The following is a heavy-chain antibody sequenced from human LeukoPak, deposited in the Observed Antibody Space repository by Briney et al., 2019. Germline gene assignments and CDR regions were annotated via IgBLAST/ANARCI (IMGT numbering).Heavy chain of an antibody. CDR2: ISGGTSTI. J-gene: IGHJ4*02. Sequence: GGSLRLSCAASGFTFSTYSMNWVRHAPGKGMEWVSYISGGTSTIYYADSVKGRFTVSRDNAKNSLYLQMNRLRAEDTAVCYCARFLGGRTGAWGQGTLVTVSS. D-gene: IGHD3-10*01. CDR1: GFTFSTYS. V-gene: IGHV3-48*01. CDR3: ARFLGGRTGA.